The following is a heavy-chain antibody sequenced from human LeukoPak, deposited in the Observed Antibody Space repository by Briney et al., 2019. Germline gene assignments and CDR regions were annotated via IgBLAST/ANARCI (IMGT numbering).Heavy chain of an antibody. CDR3: ARAGALVLGSSTSQEKYSSSSGYYYYMDV. CDR2: INHSGST. V-gene: IGHV4-39*07. J-gene: IGHJ6*03. Sequence: SETLSLTCTVPGGSISSSSYYWGWIRQPPGKGLEWIGEINHSGSTNYNPSLKSRVTISVDTFKNQFSLKLSSVTAADTAVYYCARAGALVLGSSTSQEKYSSSSGYYYYMDVWGKGTTVTVSS. CDR1: GGSISSSSYY. D-gene: IGHD6-6*01.